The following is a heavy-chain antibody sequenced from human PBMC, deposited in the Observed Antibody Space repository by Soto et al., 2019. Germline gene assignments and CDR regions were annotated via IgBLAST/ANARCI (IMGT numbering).Heavy chain of an antibody. CDR1: GGSISSGGYS. Sequence: PSETLSLTCAVSGGSISSGGYSWSWIRQPPGKGLEWIGYMYHSGSTYYNPSLKSRVTISIDRSKNQFSLKLCSVTAADTAVYYCAKCITALGPIDYWGQGTLVTVSS. J-gene: IGHJ4*02. CDR2: MYHSGST. V-gene: IGHV4-30-2*01. CDR3: AKCITALGPIDY. D-gene: IGHD6-6*01.